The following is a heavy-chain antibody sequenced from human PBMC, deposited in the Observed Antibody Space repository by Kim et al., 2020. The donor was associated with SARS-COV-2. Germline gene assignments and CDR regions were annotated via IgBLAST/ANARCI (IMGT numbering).Heavy chain of an antibody. CDR3: ARDRGSPTDAFDI. CDR1: GGSISSSSYY. Sequence: SETLSLTCTVSGGSISSSSYYWGWIRQPPGKGLEWIGSIYYSGSTYYNPSLKSRVTISVDTSKNQFSLKLSSVTAADTAVYYCARDRGSPTDAFDIWGQGTMVTVSS. J-gene: IGHJ3*02. V-gene: IGHV4-39*01. CDR2: IYYSGST. D-gene: IGHD1-26*01.